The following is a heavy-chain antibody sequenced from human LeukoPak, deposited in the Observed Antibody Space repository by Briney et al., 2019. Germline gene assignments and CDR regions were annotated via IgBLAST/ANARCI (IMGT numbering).Heavy chain of an antibody. D-gene: IGHD5-18*01. CDR2: ISYSGST. CDR3: ARAPERWYSYGSYTYYYMDV. J-gene: IGHJ6*03. Sequence: SETLSLTCAVYGGSFSSYYWNWIRQPPGKGLEWIGSISYSGSTNYNPSLESRVTISVDTSKNQISLKLSSVTAADTAIYYCARAPERWYSYGSYTYYYMDVWGKGTTVTVSS. CDR1: GGSFSSYY. V-gene: IGHV4-59*01.